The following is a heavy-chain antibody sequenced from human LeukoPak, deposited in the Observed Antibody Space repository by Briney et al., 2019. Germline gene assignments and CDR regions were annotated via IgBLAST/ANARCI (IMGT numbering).Heavy chain of an antibody. V-gene: IGHV4-61*02. J-gene: IGHJ4*02. CDR2: IYTSGST. Sequence: SQTLSLTCTVSGGSISSGSYYWSWIRQPAGKGLEWIGRIYTSGSTNYNPSLKSRVTMSVDTSKNQFSLKLSSVTAADTAMYYCARDEGSVDYWGQGTLVTVSS. CDR3: ARDEGSVDY. CDR1: GGSISSGSYY.